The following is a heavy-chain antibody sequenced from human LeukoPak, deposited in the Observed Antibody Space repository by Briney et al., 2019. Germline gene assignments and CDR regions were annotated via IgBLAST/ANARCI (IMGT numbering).Heavy chain of an antibody. CDR1: GFTLRSYG. V-gene: IGHV3-30*18. D-gene: IGHD2-21*01. CDR3: AKEGCGGDCFDY. CDR2: ISDEGSKK. J-gene: IGHJ4*02. Sequence: PGGSLRLSCAASGFTLRSYGMHWARQAPGKGLEGVAVISDEGSKKHYADSVKGRFSISRDNSKNTLFLQMNSLRDEDTAVYYCAKEGCGGDCFDYWGQGTLVTVSS.